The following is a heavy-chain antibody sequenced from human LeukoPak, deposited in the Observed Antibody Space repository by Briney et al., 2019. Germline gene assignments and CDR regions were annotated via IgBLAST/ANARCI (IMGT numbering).Heavy chain of an antibody. CDR2: ISAYNGNT. CDR1: GGTFTSYG. Sequence: GSSVKVSCKASGGTFTSYGISWVRQAPGQGLEWMGWISAYNGNTNYAQKLQGRVTMTTDTSTSTAYMELRSLRSDDTAVYYCARGYCSGGSCYSDYYGMDVWGQGTTVTVSS. CDR3: ARGYCSGGSCYSDYYGMDV. J-gene: IGHJ6*02. D-gene: IGHD2-15*01. V-gene: IGHV1-18*01.